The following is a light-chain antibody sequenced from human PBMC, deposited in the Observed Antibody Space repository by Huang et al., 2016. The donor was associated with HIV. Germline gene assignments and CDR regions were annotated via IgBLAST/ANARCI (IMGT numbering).Light chain of an antibody. CDR2: GAS. CDR3: QQYNNWPIT. V-gene: IGKV3D-15*01. J-gene: IGKJ5*01. Sequence: EIVMTQSPATLSVSPGERATLSCRASQSVSSNLAWYQQKPGQAPRLLIHGASTRAPGIPARFSCSGCWTEFTLTISSLQSEDFAVYYCQQYNNWPITFGQGTRLEIK. CDR1: QSVSSN.